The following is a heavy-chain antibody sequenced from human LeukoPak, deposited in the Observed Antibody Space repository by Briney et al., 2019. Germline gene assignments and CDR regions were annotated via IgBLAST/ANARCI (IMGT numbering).Heavy chain of an antibody. D-gene: IGHD4-17*01. V-gene: IGHV1-2*06. CDR2: INPNSGGT. Sequence: ASVKVSCKASGYTFTGYYMHWVRQAPGQGLEWRGRINPNSGGTNYAQRFQGRVTMTRDTSISTAYMELTRLRSDDTAVYYCARADYEYDYWGQGTLVTVSS. J-gene: IGHJ4*02. CDR3: ARADYEYDY. CDR1: GYTFTGYY.